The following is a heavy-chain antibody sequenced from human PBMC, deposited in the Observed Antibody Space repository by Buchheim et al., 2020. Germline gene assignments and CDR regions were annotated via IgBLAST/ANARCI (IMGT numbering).Heavy chain of an antibody. CDR2: AYHTGST. D-gene: IGHD2-15*01. J-gene: IGHJ1*01. V-gene: IGHV4-4*02. CDR1: GESISNSDW. Sequence: QVQVQESGPGLVKPSGTLSLTCVVSGESISNSDWWSWVRLPPGKGLEWIGEAYHTGSTNYNPSLKSRVTISVDKPKNQFSLKLSSVTAADTAVYYCARAESVVVVAATPEYFQHWGQGTL. CDR3: ARAESVVVVAATPEYFQH.